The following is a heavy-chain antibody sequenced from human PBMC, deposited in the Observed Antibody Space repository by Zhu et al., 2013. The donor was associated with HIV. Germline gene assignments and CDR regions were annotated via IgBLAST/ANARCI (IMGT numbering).Heavy chain of an antibody. V-gene: IGHV1-3*01. CDR3: ARENLVVPAASYWYFDL. J-gene: IGHJ2*01. CDR2: INAGNGNT. CDR1: GYTFTSYA. D-gene: IGHD2-2*01. Sequence: QVQLVQSGAEVKKPGASVRVSCKASGYTFTSYAMHWVRQAPGQRLEWMGWINAGNGNTKYSQKFQGRVTITRDTSASTAYMELSSLRSEDTAVYYCARENLVVPAASYWYFDLWAVAPWSLSPQ.